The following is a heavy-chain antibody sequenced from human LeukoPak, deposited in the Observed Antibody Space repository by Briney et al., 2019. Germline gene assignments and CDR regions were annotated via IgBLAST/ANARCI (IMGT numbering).Heavy chain of an antibody. CDR3: ARGLGYDFWSGYYSYYYYYGMDV. CDR2: MNPNSGNT. CDR1: GYTFTSYG. J-gene: IGHJ6*02. Sequence: ALVKVSCTASGYTFTSYGISWVRQATGQGLAWMGWMNPNSGNTGYAQKFQGRVTMTRNTSISTAYMELSSLRSEDTAVYYCARGLGYDFWSGYYSYYYYYGMDVWGQGTTVTVSS. D-gene: IGHD3-3*01. V-gene: IGHV1-8*02.